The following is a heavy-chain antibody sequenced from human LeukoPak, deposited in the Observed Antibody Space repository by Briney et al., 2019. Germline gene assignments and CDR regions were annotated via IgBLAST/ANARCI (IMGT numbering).Heavy chain of an antibody. Sequence: GGSLRLSCAASGFTFSTSPMNWVRQAPGKGPEWVSYISSSSGTIYYADSVKGRFTISRDNAENSLYLQMNSLRAEDTAVYYCARGPGSGHYFDYWGLGTLVTVSS. J-gene: IGHJ4*02. D-gene: IGHD2-15*01. CDR2: ISSSSGTI. CDR3: ARGPGSGHYFDY. V-gene: IGHV3-48*04. CDR1: GFTFSTSP.